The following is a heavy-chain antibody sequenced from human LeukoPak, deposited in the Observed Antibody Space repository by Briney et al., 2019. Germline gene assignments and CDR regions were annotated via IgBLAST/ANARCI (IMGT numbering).Heavy chain of an antibody. CDR1: GFTFSNYA. Sequence: GGSLRLSCAASGFTFSNYAMSWVRQAPGKGLEWVSAISAGGDSTYYTDSVKGRFTISRDNSKNTLHLQMDNLRAEDTAVYYCAKEATGGPYNWLDPWGQGTLVTVSS. CDR2: ISAGGDST. CDR3: AKEATGGPYNWLDP. V-gene: IGHV3-23*01. D-gene: IGHD2-15*01. J-gene: IGHJ5*02.